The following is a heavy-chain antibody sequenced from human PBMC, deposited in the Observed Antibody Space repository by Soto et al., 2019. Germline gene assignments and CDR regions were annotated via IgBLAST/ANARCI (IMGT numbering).Heavy chain of an antibody. V-gene: IGHV5-51*01. CDR1: GYKFTSSW. J-gene: IGHJ5*02. CDR2: IFPSDSDT. Sequence: GESLKIYCRTSGYKFTSSWIAWVRQKPGKGLEWMGIIFPSDSDTRYSPSFQGQVTISADRSTSTVFLQWASLKASDTAVYFCARKDKSGYFNWFDPWGQGTLVTVSS. D-gene: IGHD3-22*01. CDR3: ARKDKSGYFNWFDP.